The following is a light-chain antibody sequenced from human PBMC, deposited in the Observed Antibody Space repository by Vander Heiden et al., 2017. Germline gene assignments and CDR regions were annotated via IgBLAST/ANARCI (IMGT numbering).Light chain of an antibody. CDR2: GAS. CDR3: QQENNCPYT. V-gene: IGKV3-15*01. J-gene: IGKJ2*01. Sequence: EIVMTQSPATLSVSPGERDTLSCWASKSVSSNFAWYQQKAGQAPRLLIYGASTRATDIPARFSGSGSGPAFTLTISSLQSEDFAVYYCQQENNCPYTFGQGTKVEIK. CDR1: KSVSSN.